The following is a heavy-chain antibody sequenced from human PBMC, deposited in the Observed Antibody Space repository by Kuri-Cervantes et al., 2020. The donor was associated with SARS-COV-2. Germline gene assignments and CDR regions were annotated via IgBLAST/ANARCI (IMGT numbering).Heavy chain of an antibody. CDR2: IYYSGST. CDR3: ARVSWGEWELRGHDAFDI. CDR1: GDSVNSINYY. J-gene: IGHJ3*02. D-gene: IGHD1-26*01. Sequence: GSLRLSCTVTGDSVNSINYYWTWIRQPPGKGLEWIGYIYYSGSTNYNPSLKSRVTISVDTSKNQFSLKLSSVTAADTAVYYCARVSWGEWELRGHDAFDIWGQGTLVTVSS. V-gene: IGHV4-61*01.